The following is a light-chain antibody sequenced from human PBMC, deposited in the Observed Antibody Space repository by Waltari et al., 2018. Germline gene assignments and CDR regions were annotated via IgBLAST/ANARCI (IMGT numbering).Light chain of an antibody. CDR2: VNSDGSH. CDR1: SGHNRNV. CDR3: QTGGHGTWV. J-gene: IGLJ3*02. V-gene: IGLV4-69*01. Sequence: QLVLTQSPSASASLGASVRPTCPLSSGHNRNVIACHPHQPEKGPRYLMKVNSDGSHTKGDEIPDRFSGSSSGAERYLTISSLQSEDEADYYCQTGGHGTWVFGGGTKLTVL.